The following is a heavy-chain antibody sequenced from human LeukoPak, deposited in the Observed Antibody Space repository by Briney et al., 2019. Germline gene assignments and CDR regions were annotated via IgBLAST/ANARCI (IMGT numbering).Heavy chain of an antibody. Sequence: SETLSLTCTVSGGSISSSSYYWGWIRQPPGKGLEWIGIIYYSGSTYYNPSLKSRVIISVDTSKNQFSLKVRSVTAADTAVYYCARGHVGSYAYYYYYGMDVWGRGTTVTVSS. CDR1: GGSISSSSYY. J-gene: IGHJ6*02. CDR2: IYYSGST. D-gene: IGHD2-8*01. CDR3: ARGHVGSYAYYYYYGMDV. V-gene: IGHV4-39*07.